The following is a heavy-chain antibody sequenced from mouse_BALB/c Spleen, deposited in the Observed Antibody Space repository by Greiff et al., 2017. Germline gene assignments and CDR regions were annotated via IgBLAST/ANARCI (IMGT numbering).Heavy chain of an antibody. CDR1: GFAFSSYD. V-gene: IGHV5-12-1*01. D-gene: IGHD1-2*01. CDR3: ARASTATYAMDY. J-gene: IGHJ4*01. CDR2: ISSGGGST. Sequence: VQLQQSGGGLVKPGGSLKLSCAASGFAFSSYDMSWVRQTPEKRLEWVAYISSGGGSTYYPDTVKGRFTISRDNAKNTLYLQMSSLKSEDTAMYYCARASTATYAMDYWGQGTSVTVSS.